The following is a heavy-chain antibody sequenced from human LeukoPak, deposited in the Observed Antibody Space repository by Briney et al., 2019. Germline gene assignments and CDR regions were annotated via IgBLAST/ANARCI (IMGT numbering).Heavy chain of an antibody. V-gene: IGHV4-30-4*01. Sequence: SETLSLTCTVSGGSISSGDYYWSWIRQPPGKGLEWIGYIYYSGSTYYNPSLKSRVTISVDTSKNQFSLKLSSVTAADTAVYYCARVTYYYGSGSYPRHPNFDYWGQGTLVTVSS. CDR2: IYYSGST. CDR3: ARVTYYYGSGSYPRHPNFDY. D-gene: IGHD3-10*01. J-gene: IGHJ4*02. CDR1: GGSISSGDYY.